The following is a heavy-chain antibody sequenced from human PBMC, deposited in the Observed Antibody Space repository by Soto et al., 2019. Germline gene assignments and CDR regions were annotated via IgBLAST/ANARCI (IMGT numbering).Heavy chain of an antibody. D-gene: IGHD3-9*01. CDR1: GGSISNYY. V-gene: IGHV4-59*01. CDR3: VRDYLLTGFDH. Sequence: PSETLSLTCTVPGGSISNYYWTWVRQPPGKGLEWIGYVYYSGSTNYNPSLESRVTISIDASKNQFSLKMKSVTAADTAVYYCVRDYLLTGFDHWGQGALATVSS. J-gene: IGHJ4*02. CDR2: VYYSGST.